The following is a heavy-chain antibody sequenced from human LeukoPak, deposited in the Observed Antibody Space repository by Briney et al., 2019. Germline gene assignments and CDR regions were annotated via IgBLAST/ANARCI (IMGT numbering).Heavy chain of an antibody. CDR3: ARNRGDPSYFDY. CDR1: GFSFSSYA. Sequence: GGSLRLSCAASGFSFSSYAVSWVRQAPGKGLEWVSGISDGGSRTYYADSVKGRFTISRNNPKNSLYLQMNSLRAEDTAVYYCARNRGDPSYFDYWGQGTLVTVSS. D-gene: IGHD4-17*01. V-gene: IGHV3-23*01. CDR2: ISDGGSRT. J-gene: IGHJ4*02.